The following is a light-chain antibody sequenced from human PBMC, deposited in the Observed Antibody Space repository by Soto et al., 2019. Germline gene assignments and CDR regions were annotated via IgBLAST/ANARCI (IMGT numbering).Light chain of an antibody. Sequence: QAVVTQEPSLTVSPGETVTLTCAYITGAVTSGNYPNWSQQKPGQAPRTLIYRTSNRQSWTPARFSGSLLGGKAALTLSGVQPEDEAEYYCRLYYEAAQPWWFGGGTKVTVL. V-gene: IGLV7-43*01. CDR3: RLYYEAAQPWW. CDR2: RTS. CDR1: TGAVTSGNY. J-gene: IGLJ3*02.